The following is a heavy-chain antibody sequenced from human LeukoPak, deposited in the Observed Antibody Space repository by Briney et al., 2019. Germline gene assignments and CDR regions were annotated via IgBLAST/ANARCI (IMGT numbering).Heavy chain of an antibody. V-gene: IGHV1-2*04. CDR3: ARDVGVVAADAFDI. J-gene: IGHJ3*02. D-gene: IGHD2-15*01. CDR1: GYTFTGYY. Sequence: ASAKVSCKASGYTFTGYYMHWVRQAPGQGLEWMGWINPNSGGTNYAQKFQGWVTMTRDTSISTAYMELSRLRSDDTAVYYCARDVGVVAADAFDIWGQGTMVTVSS. CDR2: INPNSGGT.